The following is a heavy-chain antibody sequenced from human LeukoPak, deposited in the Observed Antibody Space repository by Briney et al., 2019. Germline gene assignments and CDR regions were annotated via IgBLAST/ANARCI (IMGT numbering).Heavy chain of an antibody. CDR1: GYTFNGYY. CDR2: INPKSGGT. CDR3: ASTDYYDSSGYFDY. V-gene: IGHV1-2*02. D-gene: IGHD3-22*01. J-gene: IGHJ4*02. Sequence: ASVKVSCKASGYTFNGYYIHWVRQAPGQGLEWMGWINPKSGGTNYAQKFQGRVTMTRDTSISSAYMELSRLRSDDTAVYYCASTDYYDSSGYFDYWGQGTLVTVSS.